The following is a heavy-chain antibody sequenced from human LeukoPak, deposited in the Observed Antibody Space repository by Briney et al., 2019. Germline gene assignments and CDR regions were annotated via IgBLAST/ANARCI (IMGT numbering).Heavy chain of an antibody. D-gene: IGHD3-3*01. V-gene: IGHV4-30-2*01. CDR3: AGGKRITIFGVVTLKGEWFDP. CDR2: IYHSGST. CDR1: GGSISSGGYS. J-gene: IGHJ5*02. Sequence: PSETLSLTCAVSGGSISSGGYSWSWIRQPPGKGLEWIGYIYHSGSTYYNPSLKSRVTISVDTSKNQFSLKLSSVTAADTAVYYCAGGKRITIFGVVTLKGEWFDPWGQGTLVTVSS.